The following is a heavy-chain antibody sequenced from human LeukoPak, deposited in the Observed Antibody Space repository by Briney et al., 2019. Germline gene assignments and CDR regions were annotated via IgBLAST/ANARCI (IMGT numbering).Heavy chain of an antibody. D-gene: IGHD6-13*01. CDR2: ISAYNGNT. CDR3: ARVSLYSSSWFVHVRDVYHYYYMDV. CDR1: GYTFTSYG. V-gene: IGHV1-18*01. J-gene: IGHJ6*03. Sequence: GASVKVSCKASGYTFTSYGISWVRQAPGQGLEWMGWISAYNGNTNYAQKLQGRVTMTTDTSTSTAYMELRSLRSDDTAVYYCARVSLYSSSWFVHVRDVYHYYYMDVWGKGTTVTVSS.